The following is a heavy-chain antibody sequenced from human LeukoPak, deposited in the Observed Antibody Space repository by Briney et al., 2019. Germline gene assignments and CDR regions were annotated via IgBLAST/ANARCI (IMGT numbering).Heavy chain of an antibody. J-gene: IGHJ6*03. V-gene: IGHV4-38-2*02. Sequence: SETLSLTCTVSGYSISSGYYWGWIRQPPGKGLEWIGSIYHSGSTYYNPSLKSRVTISVDTSKNQFSLKLSSVTAADTAVYYCARESPYYYGSGSYYQYYYYYMDVWGKGTTVTISS. CDR1: GYSISSGYY. CDR3: ARESPYYYGSGSYYQYYYYYMDV. D-gene: IGHD3-10*01. CDR2: IYHSGST.